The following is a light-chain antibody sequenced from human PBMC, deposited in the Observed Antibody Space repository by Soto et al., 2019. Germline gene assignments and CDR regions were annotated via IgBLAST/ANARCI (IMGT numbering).Light chain of an antibody. CDR3: QRYNSYSYT. V-gene: IGKV1-5*01. CDR2: DAS. CDR1: QSISSW. J-gene: IGKJ2*01. Sequence: DIPMTQSPFTLSASVGDRVTITCRASQSISSWLAWYQQKPGKAPKLLIYDASSLESGVPARFSGSGSGTEFTLTISSLQPDDFATYYCQRYNSYSYTFGQGTRLEIK.